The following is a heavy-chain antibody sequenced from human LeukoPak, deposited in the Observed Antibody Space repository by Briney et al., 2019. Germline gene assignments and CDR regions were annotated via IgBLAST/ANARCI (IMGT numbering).Heavy chain of an antibody. D-gene: IGHD5-18*01. CDR2: IYYSGST. CDR1: GGSISSGDYY. V-gene: IGHV4-30-4*08. CDR3: ARGAGDTAMLEDY. Sequence: SETLSLTCTVSGGSISSGDYYWSWIRQPPGKGLGWIGYIYYSGSTYYNPSLKSRVTISVDTSKNQFSLKLSSVTAADTAVYYCARGAGDTAMLEDYWGQGTLVTVSS. J-gene: IGHJ4*02.